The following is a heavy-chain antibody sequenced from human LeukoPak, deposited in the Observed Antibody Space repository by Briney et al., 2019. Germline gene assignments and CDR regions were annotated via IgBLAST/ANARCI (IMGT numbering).Heavy chain of an antibody. CDR1: GYTFTGYY. CDR2: INPNSGGT. D-gene: IGHD2-15*01. Sequence: ASVKVSCKASGYTFTGYYMHWVRQAPGQGLEWMGWINPNSGGTNYAQKFQGRVTMTRDTSISTAYMELSRLRSDDTAVYYCAPDCSGGSCPSPFDYWGQGTLVTVSS. CDR3: APDCSGGSCPSPFDY. V-gene: IGHV1-2*02. J-gene: IGHJ4*02.